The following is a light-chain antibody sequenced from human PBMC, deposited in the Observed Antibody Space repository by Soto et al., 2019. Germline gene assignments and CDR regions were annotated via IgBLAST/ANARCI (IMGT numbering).Light chain of an antibody. CDR3: QQYNSWPLT. CDR1: QSVNSN. J-gene: IGKJ4*01. V-gene: IGKV3-15*01. Sequence: EIVMTQSPATLSVSPGERATLSCRASQSVNSNLAWYQQKPGQAPRLLIYGASTRATDIPARFSGSESGTEFALTISSLQSEDFAVYYCQQYNSWPLTFGGGTKVEIK. CDR2: GAS.